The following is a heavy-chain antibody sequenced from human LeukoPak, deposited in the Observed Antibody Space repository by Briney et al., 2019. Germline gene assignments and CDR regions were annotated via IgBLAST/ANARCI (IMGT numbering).Heavy chain of an antibody. J-gene: IGHJ4*02. CDR1: GFTFSNAW. D-gene: IGHD3-10*01. CDR3: VRERFHGSGAPKFDF. V-gene: IGHV3-21*01. Sequence: PGGSLRLSCAASGFTFSNAWMSWVRQAPGKGLEWVSSITTSSTYTFYADSVKGRFTISRDNAKNSLYLQMNSLRAEDTAVYYCVRERFHGSGAPKFDFWGQGTLVTVSS. CDR2: ITTSSTYT.